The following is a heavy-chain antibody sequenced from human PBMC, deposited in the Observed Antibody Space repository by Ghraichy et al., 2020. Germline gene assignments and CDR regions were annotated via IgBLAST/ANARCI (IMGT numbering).Heavy chain of an antibody. Sequence: SETLSLTCTVSGGSISSYYWSWIRQPPGKGLEWIGYIYYSGSTNYNPSLKSRVTISVDTSKNQFSLKLSSVTAADTAVYYCARASTAISSIASDYFDYWGQGTLVTVSS. J-gene: IGHJ4*02. CDR3: ARASTAISSIASDYFDY. CDR1: GGSISSYY. CDR2: IYYSGST. V-gene: IGHV4-59*01. D-gene: IGHD6-6*01.